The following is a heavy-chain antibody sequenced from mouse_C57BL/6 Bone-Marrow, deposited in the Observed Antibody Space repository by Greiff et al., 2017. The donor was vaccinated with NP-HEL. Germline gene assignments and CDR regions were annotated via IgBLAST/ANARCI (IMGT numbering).Heavy chain of an antibody. D-gene: IGHD1-2*01. J-gene: IGHJ1*03. CDR3: ASHYYGLWYFDV. Sequence: VQLVESGPELVKPGTSVKVSCKASGYAFTNYLIEWVKQRPGQGLEWIGVINPGSGGTNYNEKFKGKATLTADKSSRTAYMQLSSLTSEDSAVYFCASHYYGLWYFDVWGTGTTVTVSS. V-gene: IGHV1-54*01. CDR1: GYAFTNYL. CDR2: INPGSGGT.